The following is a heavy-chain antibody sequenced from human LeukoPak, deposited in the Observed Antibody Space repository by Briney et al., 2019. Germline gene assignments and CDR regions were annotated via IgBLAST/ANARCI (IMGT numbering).Heavy chain of an antibody. J-gene: IGHJ5*02. D-gene: IGHD6-13*01. CDR1: GFTFSSYG. CDR3: AKDSQQLVLYNWFDP. Sequence: GGSLRLSCAASGFTFSSYGMHWVRQAPGKGLEWVAVISYDGSNKYYADSVKGRFTISRDNSKNTLYLQMNSLRAEDTAVYYCAKDSQQLVLYNWFDPWGQGTLVTVSS. CDR2: ISYDGSNK. V-gene: IGHV3-30*18.